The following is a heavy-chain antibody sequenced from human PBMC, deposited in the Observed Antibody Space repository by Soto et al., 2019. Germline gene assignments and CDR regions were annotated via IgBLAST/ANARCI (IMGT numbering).Heavy chain of an antibody. CDR3: ARRDNNGFHYY. Sequence: GESLKISCKTSVYTFSTYWIGWVRQMPGKGLEWMGIIYPANSDTRYSPSFQGQVTLSADKSISTAYLQWSSLKASDTAMYYCARRDNNGFHYYWGKGSMVPVSS. CDR2: IYPANSDT. D-gene: IGHD2-8*01. CDR1: VYTFSTYW. V-gene: IGHV5-51*01. J-gene: IGHJ4*02.